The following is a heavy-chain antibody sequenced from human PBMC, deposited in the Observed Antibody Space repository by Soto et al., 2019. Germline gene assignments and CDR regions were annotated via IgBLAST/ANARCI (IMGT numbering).Heavy chain of an antibody. J-gene: IGHJ6*02. CDR1: GYTFTSYG. D-gene: IGHD4-17*01. Sequence: QVQLVQSGAEVKKPGASVKVSCKASGYTFTSYGISWVRQAPGQGLEWMGWISAYNGNTNYAQKLQGRVTMTTDTSTSTAYMELRSLRSDDTAVYYCVRDSPDYGDSDYYYYYMDDWGQGTTVTVSS. V-gene: IGHV1-18*01. CDR2: ISAYNGNT. CDR3: VRDSPDYGDSDYYYYYMDD.